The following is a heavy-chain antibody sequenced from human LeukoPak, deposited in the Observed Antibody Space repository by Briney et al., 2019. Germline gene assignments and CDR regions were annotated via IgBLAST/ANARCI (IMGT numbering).Heavy chain of an antibody. CDR2: INPNSGGT. Sequence: GASVKVSCKASGYTFTSYAMNWVRQAPGQGLEWMGWINPNSGGTNYAQKFQGRVTMTRDTSISTAYMELSRLRSDDTAVYYCARDMRRIAVAGGDYWGQGTLVTVSS. V-gene: IGHV1-2*02. CDR3: ARDMRRIAVAGGDY. CDR1: GYTFTSYA. J-gene: IGHJ4*02. D-gene: IGHD6-19*01.